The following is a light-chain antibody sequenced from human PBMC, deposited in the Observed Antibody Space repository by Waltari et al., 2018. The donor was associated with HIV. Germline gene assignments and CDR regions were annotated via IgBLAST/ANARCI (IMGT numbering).Light chain of an antibody. CDR3: VVWDDSLNGPV. CDR2: TNN. CDR1: SSNIQVNS. V-gene: IGLV1-44*01. J-gene: IGLJ2*01. Sequence: QSVLTQPPSASGTPGQRVTIPCSRSSSNIQVNSVNWYQQLPGPAPKLHIYTNNQRPSRVPDRFSGSKSGTSASLAISGLQSEDEADYYCVVWDDSLNGPVFGGGTKLTVL.